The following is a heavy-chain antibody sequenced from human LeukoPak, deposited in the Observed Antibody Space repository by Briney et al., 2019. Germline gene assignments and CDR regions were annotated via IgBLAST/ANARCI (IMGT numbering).Heavy chain of an antibody. Sequence: GGSLRLSCAASGFTFNTYAMSWVRQAPGRGLEWVSYISGSGGSTYYADSVKGRFTISRDNSNNTLYLQINSLRADDTAVYYCAKTPSLWWFDPWGQGTLVTVSS. CDR1: GFTFNTYA. D-gene: IGHD3-16*02. V-gene: IGHV3-23*01. CDR3: AKTPSLWWFDP. CDR2: ISGSGGST. J-gene: IGHJ5*02.